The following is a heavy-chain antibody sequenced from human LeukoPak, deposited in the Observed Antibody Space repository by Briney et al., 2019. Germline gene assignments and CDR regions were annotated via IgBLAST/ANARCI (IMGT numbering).Heavy chain of an antibody. V-gene: IGHV3-11*06. D-gene: IGHD5-12*01. Sequence: GGSLRLSCAASGFTFSGYFMNWIRQAPGKGLEWVSYISPGSDYTNYADSVKGRFTISRDNAKNSLYLQMNSLRAEDTAVYFCARSGYSGYDPDYWGQGTRVTVSS. CDR1: GFTFSGYF. CDR3: ARSGYSGYDPDY. CDR2: ISPGSDYT. J-gene: IGHJ4*02.